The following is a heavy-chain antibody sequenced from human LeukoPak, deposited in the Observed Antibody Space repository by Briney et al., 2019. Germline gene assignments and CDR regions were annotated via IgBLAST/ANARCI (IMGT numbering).Heavy chain of an antibody. D-gene: IGHD6-19*01. J-gene: IGHJ4*02. CDR2: ISYDGSNK. Sequence: PGGSLRLSCAASGFTFSSYGMHWVRQAPGKGLEWVAVISYDGSNKYYADSVKGRFTISRDNSKNTLYLQTNSLRAEDTAVYYCAKTGTDYTYSSGWYGGDGSDYWGQGTLVTVSS. V-gene: IGHV3-30*18. CDR3: AKTGTDYTYSSGWYGGDGSDY. CDR1: GFTFSSYG.